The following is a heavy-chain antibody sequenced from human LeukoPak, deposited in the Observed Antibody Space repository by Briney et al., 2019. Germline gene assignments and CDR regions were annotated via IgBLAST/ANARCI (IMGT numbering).Heavy chain of an antibody. CDR3: ARGRYTSGWYPDYFDF. Sequence: GGSLRLSCTASGFTFNTYWMSWVRQTPEKGLEWVANIKQDGSDQYYVDSLKGRFTISRDNAKNSLYLQMNSLRVEDTAVYYCARGRYTSGWYPDYFDFWGQGTRVTVSS. V-gene: IGHV3-7*01. CDR1: GFTFNTYW. J-gene: IGHJ4*02. D-gene: IGHD6-19*01. CDR2: IKQDGSDQ.